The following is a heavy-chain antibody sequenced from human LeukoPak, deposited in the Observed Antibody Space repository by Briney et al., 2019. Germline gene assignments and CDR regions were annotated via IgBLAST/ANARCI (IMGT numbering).Heavy chain of an antibody. CDR3: ASRPSGSYSKDYYYYGMDV. CDR2: INPSGGST. D-gene: IGHD1-26*01. V-gene: IGHV1-46*01. CDR1: GYTFTTYS. J-gene: IGHJ6*02. Sequence: GASVKVSCKASGYTFTTYSMHWVRQAPGQGLEWMGIINPSGGSTSYAQKFQGRVTMTRDTSTSTVYMELSSLRSEDTAVYYCASRPSGSYSKDYYYYGMDVWGQGTTVTVSS.